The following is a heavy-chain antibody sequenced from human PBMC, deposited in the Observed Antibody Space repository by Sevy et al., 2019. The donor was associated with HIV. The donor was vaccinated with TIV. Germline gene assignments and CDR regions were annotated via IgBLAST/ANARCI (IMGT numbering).Heavy chain of an antibody. CDR2: ISYDGSNK. Sequence: GGSLRLSCAASGFTFSRYGIHWVRQAPGKGLEWVAVISYDGSNKYYRDSVEGRFTISRDNSKNTLYLQMNSLRVEDTAVYYCAKNGATVTPFYAFDMWGQGTVVTVSS. J-gene: IGHJ3*02. CDR1: GFTFSRYG. D-gene: IGHD4-17*01. CDR3: AKNGATVTPFYAFDM. V-gene: IGHV3-30*18.